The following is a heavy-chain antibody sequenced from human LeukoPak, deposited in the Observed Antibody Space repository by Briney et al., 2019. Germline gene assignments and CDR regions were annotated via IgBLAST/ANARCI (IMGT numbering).Heavy chain of an antibody. CDR3: AKDLLLWFGELMVDY. V-gene: IGHV3-30*18. J-gene: IGHJ4*02. CDR1: GFTFSSYG. CDR2: ISYDGSNK. Sequence: GGSLRLSCAASGFTFSSYGMHWVRQAPGKGLEWVAVISYDGSNKYYVDSVKGRFTISRDNSKNTLYLQMNSLRAEDTAVHYCAKDLLLWFGELMVDYWGQGTLVTVSS. D-gene: IGHD3-10*01.